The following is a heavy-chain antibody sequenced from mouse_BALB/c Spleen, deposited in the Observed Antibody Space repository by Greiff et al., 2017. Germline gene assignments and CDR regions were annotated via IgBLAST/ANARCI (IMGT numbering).Heavy chain of an antibody. CDR3: ARHEGDYDYGGPHAMDY. V-gene: IGHV1-62-2*01. CDR1: GYTFTEYI. J-gene: IGHJ4*01. D-gene: IGHD2-4*01. CDR2: FYPGSGSI. Sequence: QVQLQQSGAELVKPGASVKLSCKASGYTFTEYIIHWVKQRSGQGLEWIGWFYPGSGSIKYNEKFKDKATLTADKSSSTVYMELSRLTSEDSAVYFCARHEGDYDYGGPHAMDYWGQGTSVTVSS.